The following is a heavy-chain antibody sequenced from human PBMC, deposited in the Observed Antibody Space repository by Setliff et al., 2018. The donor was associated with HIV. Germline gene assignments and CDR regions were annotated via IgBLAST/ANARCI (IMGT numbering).Heavy chain of an antibody. D-gene: IGHD5-12*01. V-gene: IGHV4-61*09. Sequence: LSLTCTVSGGSITSGNYFWSWIRQPAGKGLEWIGHMYTDGSTNYNPSFKSRVTISADTSKNQFSLKLSSVTAADTAVYYCARDSRWLQFPYFDSWGQGTPVTVPS. CDR2: MYTDGST. J-gene: IGHJ4*01. CDR3: ARDSRWLQFPYFDS. CDR1: GGSITSGNYF.